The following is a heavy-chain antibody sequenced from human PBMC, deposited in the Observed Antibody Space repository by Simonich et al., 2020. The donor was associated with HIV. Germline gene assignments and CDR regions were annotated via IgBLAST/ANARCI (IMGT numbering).Heavy chain of an antibody. CDR3: ASGGSISSVWADDY. V-gene: IGHV3-30*07. CDR2: ISYDGSNK. D-gene: IGHD3-16*01. Sequence: QVQLVESGGGVVQPGRSLRLSCAASGFTFSSYAMHWVRQAPGKGLEWVAVISYDGSNKNYADSVKGRFTISRYNSKNTLYLQMNSLRAEDTAVYYCASGGSISSVWADDYWGQGTLVTVSS. CDR1: GFTFSSYA. J-gene: IGHJ4*02.